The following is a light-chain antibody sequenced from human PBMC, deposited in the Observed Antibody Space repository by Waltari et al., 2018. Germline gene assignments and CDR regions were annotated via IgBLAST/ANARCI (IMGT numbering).Light chain of an antibody. CDR2: GAS. CDR1: QSVSSCY. CDR3: QQYGSSPPVT. V-gene: IGKV3-20*01. J-gene: IGKJ2*01. Sequence: ESVLTQSPGTLSLSPGERVILSCRASQSVSSCYLAWYQQKPGQAPRLLIYGASSRATCIPDRVSGSGSGTDFTLTISRLEPEDFAVYYCQQYGSSPPVTFGQGTKLEIK.